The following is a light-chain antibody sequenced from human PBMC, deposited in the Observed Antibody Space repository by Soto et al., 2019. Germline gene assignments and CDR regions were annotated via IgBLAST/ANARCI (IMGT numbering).Light chain of an antibody. J-gene: IGKJ4*01. V-gene: IGKV1-9*01. CDR1: QDIRSS. CDR2: TVS. Sequence: DIQLTQSPSFLSASVGDRLTITCRASQDIRSSLAWYQQKPGKAPNLLIYTVSTLQSGIPSRFSGSRSGTEFTLTISSPQPEDFATYYHQQFNSSPFTFGGGTKVEI. CDR3: QQFNSSPFT.